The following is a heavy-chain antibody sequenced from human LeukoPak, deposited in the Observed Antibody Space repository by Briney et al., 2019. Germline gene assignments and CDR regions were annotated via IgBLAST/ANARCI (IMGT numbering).Heavy chain of an antibody. CDR2: ISSSGSTI. J-gene: IGHJ6*04. CDR1: GFTFSSYS. CDR3: AELGITMIGGV. V-gene: IGHV3-48*04. D-gene: IGHD3-10*02. Sequence: GGSLRLSCAASGFTFSSYSTNWVRQAPGKGLEWVSYISSSGSTIYYADSVKGRFTISRDNAKNSLYLQMNSLRAEDTAVYYCAELGITMIGGVWGKGTTVTISS.